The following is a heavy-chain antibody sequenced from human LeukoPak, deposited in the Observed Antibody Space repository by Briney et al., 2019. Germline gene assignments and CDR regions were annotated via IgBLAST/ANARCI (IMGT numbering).Heavy chain of an antibody. J-gene: IGHJ4*02. Sequence: ASVKVSCKASGYTFTGYYMHWVRQAPGQGLEWMGWINPNSGGTNYAQKFQGRVTMTRDTSISTACMELSRLRSDDTAVYYCARVSYYYDSSGYYRFDYWGQGTLVTVSS. CDR3: ARVSYYYDSSGYYRFDY. D-gene: IGHD3-22*01. CDR2: INPNSGGT. CDR1: GYTFTGYY. V-gene: IGHV1-2*02.